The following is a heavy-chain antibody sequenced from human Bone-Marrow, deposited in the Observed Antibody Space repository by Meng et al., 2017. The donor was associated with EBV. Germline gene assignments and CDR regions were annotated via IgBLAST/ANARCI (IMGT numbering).Heavy chain of an antibody. CDR1: GGSISSGDYS. Sequence: LQLKESGSGFVKPSQTLSPTCAVSGGSISSGDYSWSWIRQPPGKGLEWIGNIYHSGSTFYNSSLNSRVTISVDRSKNQFSLKLTSVTAADTAVYYCARGNTFPEYYFGYWGQGTLVTVSS. V-gene: IGHV4-30-2*01. J-gene: IGHJ4*02. D-gene: IGHD2/OR15-2a*01. CDR3: ARGNTFPEYYFGY. CDR2: IYHSGST.